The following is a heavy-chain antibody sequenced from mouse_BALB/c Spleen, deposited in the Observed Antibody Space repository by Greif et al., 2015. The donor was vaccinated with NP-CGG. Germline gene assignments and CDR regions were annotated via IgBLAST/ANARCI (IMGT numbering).Heavy chain of an antibody. CDR1: GYTFTSYW. J-gene: IGHJ4*01. Sequence: VQLQQSGAELVRPGVSVKLSCKASGYTFTSYWMHWIKQRPEQGLERIGEINPSNGGTNYNEKFKSKATLTVDKSSSTADIQLSRLTSEDSAVYYCARGQRLGRVAMDYWGQGTSVTVSS. CDR3: ARGQRLGRVAMDY. CDR2: INPSNGGT. V-gene: IGHV1S81*02. D-gene: IGHD4-1*01.